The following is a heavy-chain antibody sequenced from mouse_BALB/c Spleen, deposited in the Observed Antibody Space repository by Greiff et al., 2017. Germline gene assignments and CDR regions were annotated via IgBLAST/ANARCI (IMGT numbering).Heavy chain of an antibody. CDR3: ARDNYGSSYRFAY. CDR1: GFSLTSYG. V-gene: IGHV2-9*02. J-gene: IGHJ3*01. CDR2: IWAGGST. Sequence: VQLQESGPGLVAPSQSLSITCTVSGFSLTSYGVHWVRQPPGKGLEWLGVIWAGGSTNYNSALMSRLSISKDNSKSQVFLKMNSLQTDDTVMYYCARDNYGSSYRFAYWGQGTLVTVSA. D-gene: IGHD1-1*01.